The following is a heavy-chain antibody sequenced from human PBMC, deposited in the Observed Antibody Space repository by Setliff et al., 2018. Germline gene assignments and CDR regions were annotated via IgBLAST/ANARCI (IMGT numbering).Heavy chain of an antibody. CDR3: ARRAKYYNFWSGYYDY. CDR2: IYPGDSDT. CDR1: GYTFTSYW. Sequence: GESLKISCKGSGYTFTSYWIGWVRQMPGKGLEWMGIIYPGDSDTRYSPSFQGQVTISADKSISTAYLQWSSLKASDTAVYYCARRAKYYNFWSGYYDYWGQGTLVTVSS. V-gene: IGHV5-51*01. J-gene: IGHJ4*02. D-gene: IGHD3-3*01.